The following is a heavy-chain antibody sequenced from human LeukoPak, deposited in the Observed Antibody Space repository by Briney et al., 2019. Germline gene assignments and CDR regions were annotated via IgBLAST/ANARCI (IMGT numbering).Heavy chain of an antibody. CDR3: AIDRTAYDYIWGSYRHFDY. Sequence: ASVKLSCKASGGTFSSYAISWVRHAPGQGLELMGGVIPIFGTANYEQKFQGGVTSTADESTRTVYMELSSLGSEDTAVYYCAIDRTAYDYIWGSYRHFDYWGQGTLVPVSS. V-gene: IGHV1-69*13. J-gene: IGHJ4*02. D-gene: IGHD3-16*02. CDR1: GGTFSSYA. CDR2: VIPIFGTA.